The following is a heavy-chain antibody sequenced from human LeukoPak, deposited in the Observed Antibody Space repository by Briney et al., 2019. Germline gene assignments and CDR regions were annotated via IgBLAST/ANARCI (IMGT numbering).Heavy chain of an antibody. CDR3: ARHTQLLWFGEFSF. D-gene: IGHD3-10*01. CDR1: GGSFSGYY. V-gene: IGHV4-34*01. J-gene: IGHJ4*02. CDR2: INHSGST. Sequence: SETLSLTCAVYGGSFSGYYWSWIRQPPGKGLEWIGEINHSGSTNYNPSLKSRVTISVDTSKNQFSLKLSSVTAADTAVYYYARHTQLLWFGEFSFWGQGTLVTVSS.